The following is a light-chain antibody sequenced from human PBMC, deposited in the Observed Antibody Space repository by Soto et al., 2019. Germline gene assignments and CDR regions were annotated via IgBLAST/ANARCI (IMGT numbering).Light chain of an antibody. V-gene: IGKV3-11*01. J-gene: IGKJ4*01. CDR1: QSVGTY. CDR3: QQRSIWPPA. CDR2: AAS. Sequence: EIVLTQSPATLSLSPGERATLSCRASQSVGTYLAWYQQKPGQAPRLLIYAASNRATDIPARFSGSGSGTDFTLTISSLEPEDFAVYYCQQRSIWPPAFGGGTKVEIK.